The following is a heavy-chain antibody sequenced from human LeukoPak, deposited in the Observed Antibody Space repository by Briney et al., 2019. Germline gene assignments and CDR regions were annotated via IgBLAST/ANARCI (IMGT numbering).Heavy chain of an antibody. D-gene: IGHD3-3*01. Sequence: PGGSLRLSCAASGFTFSSYGMSWVRQAPGKGLEWVSSIGISSNYIYYTDSVKGRFTISRDNAKNSLYLQMNSLRAEDTAVYYCARGSRLGVVERDASDIWGQGTMVTVSS. V-gene: IGHV3-21*01. CDR2: IGISSNYI. CDR1: GFTFSSYG. J-gene: IGHJ3*02. CDR3: ARGSRLGVVERDASDI.